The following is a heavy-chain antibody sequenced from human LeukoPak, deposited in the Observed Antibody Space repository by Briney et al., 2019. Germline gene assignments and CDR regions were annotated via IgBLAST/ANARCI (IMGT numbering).Heavy chain of an antibody. CDR1: GYSFISYW. J-gene: IGHJ3*02. CDR2: IYPRDSGT. Sequence: GESLKISCKGSGYSFISYWIGWVRQMPGKGLGWMGIIYPRDSGTRYSPSFQGQVTISADKSISTAYLQWSSLKASDTAMYYCARGDLMERYFDWVSDAFDIWGQGTMVTVSS. CDR3: ARGDLMERYFDWVSDAFDI. D-gene: IGHD3-9*01. V-gene: IGHV5-51*01.